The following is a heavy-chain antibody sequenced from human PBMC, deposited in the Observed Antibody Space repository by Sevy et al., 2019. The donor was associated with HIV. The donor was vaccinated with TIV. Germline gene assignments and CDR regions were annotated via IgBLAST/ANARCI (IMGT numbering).Heavy chain of an antibody. CDR1: GFTFSSYA. J-gene: IGHJ4*02. CDR3: AGYSYGYIYYFDY. Sequence: GGSLRLSCAASGFTFSSYAMSWVRQAPGKGLEWVSAISGSGGSTYYADSVKGRFTISRDNSKNTLYLQMNSLRAEETAVYYCAGYSYGYIYYFDYWGQGTLVTVSS. D-gene: IGHD5-18*01. V-gene: IGHV3-23*01. CDR2: ISGSGGST.